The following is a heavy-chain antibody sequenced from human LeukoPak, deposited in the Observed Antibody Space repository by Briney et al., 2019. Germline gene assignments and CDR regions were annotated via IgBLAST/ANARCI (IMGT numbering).Heavy chain of an antibody. J-gene: IGHJ4*02. CDR2: ISASGGST. CDR3: AKEGDYCSSTICYADY. V-gene: IGHV3-23*01. Sequence: GGSLRLSCAASGFTFSSYAMSWVRQAPGKGLEWVSSISASGGSTYYADSVKGHFTISRDNSKNTLYLQMNSLRAEDTAVYYCAKEGDYCSSTICYADYWGQGTLVTVSS. D-gene: IGHD2-2*01. CDR1: GFTFSSYA.